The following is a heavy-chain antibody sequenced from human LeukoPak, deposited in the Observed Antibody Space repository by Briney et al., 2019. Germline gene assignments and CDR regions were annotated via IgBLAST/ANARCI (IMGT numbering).Heavy chain of an antibody. Sequence: GGSLRLSCAASGFTFSSYAMSWVRQAPGKGLEWVSAISGSGGSTYYADSVTGRFTISRDNSKNTLYLQMNSLRAEDTAVYYCAKDKRDVDTAMVTWLDYWGQGTLVTVSS. V-gene: IGHV3-23*01. CDR1: GFTFSSYA. CDR2: ISGSGGST. J-gene: IGHJ4*02. D-gene: IGHD5-18*01. CDR3: AKDKRDVDTAMVTWLDY.